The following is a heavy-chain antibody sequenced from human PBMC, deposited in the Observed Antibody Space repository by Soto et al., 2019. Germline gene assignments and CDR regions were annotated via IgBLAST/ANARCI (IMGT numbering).Heavy chain of an antibody. CDR3: ARVTETYDFWSGYYDNWYFDL. V-gene: IGHV4-34*01. CDR1: GGSFSGYY. D-gene: IGHD3-3*01. Sequence: QVQLQQWGAGLLKPSETLSLTCAVYGGSFSGYYWSWIRQPPGKGLEWIGEINHSGSTNYNPSLKSRVTISVDTSKNRFSLKLSSVTAADTAVYYCARVTETYDFWSGYYDNWYFDLWGRGTLVTVSS. CDR2: INHSGST. J-gene: IGHJ2*01.